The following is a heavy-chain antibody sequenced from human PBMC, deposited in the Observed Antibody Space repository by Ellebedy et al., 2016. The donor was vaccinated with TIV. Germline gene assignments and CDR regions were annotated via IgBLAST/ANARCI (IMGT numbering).Heavy chain of an antibody. D-gene: IGHD3-10*01. CDR3: AGLKGRGARDAFDI. Sequence: SETLSLXCTVSGGSISSNNCYWGWIRQPPGKGLEWIGNIYYSGYTYYNPSLKSRVTISVDTSKNHFSLKLTSVTAADAAVYYCAGLKGRGARDAFDIWGPGTMVTISS. CDR2: IYYSGYT. CDR1: GGSISSNNCY. V-gene: IGHV4-39*01. J-gene: IGHJ3*02.